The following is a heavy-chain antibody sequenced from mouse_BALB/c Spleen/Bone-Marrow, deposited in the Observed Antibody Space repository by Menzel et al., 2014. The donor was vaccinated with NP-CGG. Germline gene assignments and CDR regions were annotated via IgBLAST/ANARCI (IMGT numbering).Heavy chain of an antibody. V-gene: IGHV1-54*01. CDR1: GYAFTNYL. J-gene: IGHJ2*01. Sequence: QVHLQQPGAELVRPGTSVKVSCKASGYAFTNYLIEWVKQRPGQGLEWIGVINPGSGGTNYNEKFKGKATLTADKSSSTAYMQLSSLTSDDSAVYFCARGAYYGNYFDYWGQGTTLTVSS. CDR2: INPGSGGT. CDR3: ARGAYYGNYFDY. D-gene: IGHD2-10*01.